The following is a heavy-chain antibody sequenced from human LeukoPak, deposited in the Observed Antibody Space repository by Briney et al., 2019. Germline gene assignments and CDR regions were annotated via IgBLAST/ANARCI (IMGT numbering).Heavy chain of an antibody. J-gene: IGHJ3*02. Sequence: ASVKLSCKASGYTFTGYYMHWVRQAPGQGLEWMGWINPNSGGTNYAQKFQGRVTMTRDTSISTAYMELSRLRSDDTAVYYCARGDYDFWSGYWGAFDIWGQGTMVTVSS. V-gene: IGHV1-2*02. CDR3: ARGDYDFWSGYWGAFDI. D-gene: IGHD3-3*01. CDR2: INPNSGGT. CDR1: GYTFTGYY.